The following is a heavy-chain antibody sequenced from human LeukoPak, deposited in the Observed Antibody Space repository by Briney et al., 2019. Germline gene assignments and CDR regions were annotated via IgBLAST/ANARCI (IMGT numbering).Heavy chain of an antibody. V-gene: IGHV3-23*01. D-gene: IGHD5-18*01. CDR3: AKDPLDNYGFNN. J-gene: IGHJ4*02. CDR2: ISGSGGST. CDR1: GXTFTSYV. Sequence: PGGSLRLSCAASGXTFTSYVISWVRQAPGKGQEWVSSISGSGGSTYYADSVKGRFAISRDNSKNTVYLQMNSLRGEDTAIYYCAKDPLDNYGFNNWGQGTLVTVSS.